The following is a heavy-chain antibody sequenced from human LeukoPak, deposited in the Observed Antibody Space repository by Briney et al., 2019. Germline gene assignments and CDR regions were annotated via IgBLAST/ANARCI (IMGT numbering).Heavy chain of an antibody. Sequence: GGSLRLSCAASGFTFSSYAMHWVRQAPGKGLEYVSAISSNGGSTYYANSVKGRFTISRDNSKNTLYLQMGSLRAEDMAVYYCARALGGIYCSSTSCYFLDWFDPWGQGTPVTVSS. D-gene: IGHD2-2*01. V-gene: IGHV3-64*01. CDR3: ARALGGIYCSSTSCYFLDWFDP. CDR1: GFTFSSYA. J-gene: IGHJ5*02. CDR2: ISSNGGST.